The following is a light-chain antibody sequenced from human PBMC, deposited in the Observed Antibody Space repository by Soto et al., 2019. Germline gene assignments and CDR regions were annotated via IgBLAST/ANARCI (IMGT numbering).Light chain of an antibody. J-gene: IGLJ3*02. CDR1: ISNIGNNY. Sequence: QSVLTQPPSGSAAPGQRVTISCSGSISNIGNNYVSWYQQLPGTAPKLLIYDNNKRPSGIPDRFSGSKSGTSATLGITGLQTGDEADYYCGTWDSSRSQVFVGGTKLTVL. V-gene: IGLV1-51*01. CDR2: DNN. CDR3: GTWDSSRSQV.